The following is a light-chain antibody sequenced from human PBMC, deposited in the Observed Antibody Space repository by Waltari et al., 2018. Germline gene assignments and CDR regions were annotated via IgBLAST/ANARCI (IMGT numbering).Light chain of an antibody. V-gene: IGLV1-47*01. Sequence: QSVLTQPPSASGTPGKRVTISCSGSSSNIGGTSVYGYQKFPGTAPKLLIDRANQRPSGVPDRFSGSKSGTSASLAISGLRSEDEGDYYCAARDDSLSGVVFGGGTKLTVL. CDR1: SSNIGGTS. CDR3: AARDDSLSGVV. CDR2: RAN. J-gene: IGLJ3*02.